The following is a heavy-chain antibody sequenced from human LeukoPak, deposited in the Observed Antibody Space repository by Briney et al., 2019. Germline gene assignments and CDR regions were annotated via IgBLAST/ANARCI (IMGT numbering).Heavy chain of an antibody. Sequence: ASVKVSCKASGYPFISYVIHWVRQAPGQRLEWMGWINPDNGNTQYSQKFLGRVTITRDTSASTAHMELSSLRSEDTAVYYCARDRGGSGDFDYWGQGTLVTVSS. CDR2: INPDNGNT. J-gene: IGHJ4*02. V-gene: IGHV1-3*01. CDR3: ARDRGGSGDFDY. D-gene: IGHD3-10*01. CDR1: GYPFISYV.